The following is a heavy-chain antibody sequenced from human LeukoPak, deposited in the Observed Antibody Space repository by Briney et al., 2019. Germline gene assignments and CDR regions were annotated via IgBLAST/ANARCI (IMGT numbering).Heavy chain of an antibody. CDR1: GFTFSDYY. CDR2: ISTSVTYT. V-gene: IGHV3-11*05. J-gene: IGHJ5*02. D-gene: IGHD1-26*01. CDR3: ASEGRSGSYLGRFDP. Sequence: SGGALRLSCAASGFTFSDYYMSWIRQAPGRGLEWVSYISTSVTYTEYADSVKGRFTISRDNAKNSLYLQLNSLRAEDTAVYYCASEGRSGSYLGRFDPWGQGTLVTVSS.